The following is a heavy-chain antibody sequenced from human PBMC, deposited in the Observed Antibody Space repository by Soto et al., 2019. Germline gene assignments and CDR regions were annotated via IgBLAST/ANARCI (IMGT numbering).Heavy chain of an antibody. V-gene: IGHV3-48*01. D-gene: IGHD3-16*02. J-gene: IGHJ6*02. CDR1: GFTFSSYS. Sequence: EVQLVESGGGLVQPGGSLRLSCAASGFTFSSYSMNWVRQAPGKGLEWVSYISSSSSTIYYADSVKGRFTISRDNAKNSLYLQMDSLRAEETAVYYCARDASPYDYVWGSYRYVGYYYGMDVWGQGTTVTVSS. CDR3: ARDASPYDYVWGSYRYVGYYYGMDV. CDR2: ISSSSSTI.